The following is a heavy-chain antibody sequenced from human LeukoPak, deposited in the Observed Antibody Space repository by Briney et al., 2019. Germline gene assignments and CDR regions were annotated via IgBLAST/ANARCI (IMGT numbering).Heavy chain of an antibody. J-gene: IGHJ4*02. Sequence: ESGPTLVNPTQTLTLTCTCSGFSLSTSGVGVGWIRQPPGKTLEWLALIYWSDDKRYSPSLKSRLAITRDTSKNQVVLTMTNMDPVDTATYYCAHRGGAVAGLYYFDYWGQGTLVTVSS. V-gene: IGHV2-5*01. CDR1: GFSLSTSGVG. CDR2: IYWSDDK. D-gene: IGHD6-19*01. CDR3: AHRGGAVAGLYYFDY.